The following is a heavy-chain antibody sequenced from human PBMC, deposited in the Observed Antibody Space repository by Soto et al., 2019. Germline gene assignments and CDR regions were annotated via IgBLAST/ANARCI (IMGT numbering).Heavy chain of an antibody. CDR1: GGSISSGDYY. D-gene: IGHD4-4*01. CDR3: ARVGSNYDY. CDR2: IYYSGST. V-gene: IGHV4-30-4*01. Sequence: QVQLQESGPGLVKPSQTLSLTCTVSGGSISSGDYYWSWIRQPPGKGLEWSGYIYYSGSTYYNPSPKSRVTIAVAPSTNPFSLMLSSVPAADTAVYYCARVGSNYDYWGQGTLVTVSS. J-gene: IGHJ4*02.